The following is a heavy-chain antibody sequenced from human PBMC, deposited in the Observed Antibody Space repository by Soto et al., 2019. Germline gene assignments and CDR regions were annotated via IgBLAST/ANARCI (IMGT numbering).Heavy chain of an antibody. CDR1: GITSTTYA. J-gene: IGHJ5*02. V-gene: IGHV1-3*04. Sequence: ASVQVSCKASGITSTTYAIHWVRQAPGQGLEWMGWINTGNGNTRYSQRFLGRVSLTTDTSASTASMDLSSLTSEDTAVYYCARAISGYVTWGQGTLVTVSS. CDR3: ARAISGYVT. CDR2: INTGNGNT. D-gene: IGHD5-12*01.